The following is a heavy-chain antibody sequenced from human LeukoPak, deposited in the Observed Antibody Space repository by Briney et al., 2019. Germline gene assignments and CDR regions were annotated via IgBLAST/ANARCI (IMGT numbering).Heavy chain of an antibody. V-gene: IGHV3-30*18. CDR1: GFTFSSYG. CDR3: AEDIVVVPAAISYYYYYGMDV. Sequence: GGSLRLSCAASGFTFSSYGMHWVRQAPGKGLEWVAVISYDGSNKYYADSVKGRFTISRDNSKNTLYLQMNSLRAEDTAVYYCAEDIVVVPAAISYYYYYGMDVWGKGTTVTVSS. CDR2: ISYDGSNK. J-gene: IGHJ6*04. D-gene: IGHD2-2*01.